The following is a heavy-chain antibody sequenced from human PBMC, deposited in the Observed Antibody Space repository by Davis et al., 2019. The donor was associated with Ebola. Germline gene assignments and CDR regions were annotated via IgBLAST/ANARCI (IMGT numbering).Heavy chain of an antibody. CDR1: GFIFSHYF. V-gene: IGHV3-7*03. Sequence: GESLKISCAASGFIFSHYFMGWVRQAPGKGPEWVAIIKEDGSASSYLDSVKGRFTISRDNAKSSLFLQMNSLSAEDTASYYCVSGDGRGRSYDMDVWGQGTTVTVSS. J-gene: IGHJ6*02. CDR3: VSGDGRGRSYDMDV. CDR2: IKEDGSAS. D-gene: IGHD3/OR15-3a*01.